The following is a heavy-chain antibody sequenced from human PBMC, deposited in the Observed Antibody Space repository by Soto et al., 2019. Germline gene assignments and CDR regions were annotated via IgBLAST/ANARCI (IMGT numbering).Heavy chain of an antibody. CDR1: GGSISSYY. J-gene: IGHJ5*02. V-gene: IGHV4-59*01. CDR3: ERVVSYDLGSGYYINWFDP. D-gene: IGHD3-3*01. CDR2: IYYSGST. Sequence: PLETQCLTCTVSGGSISSYYWSWIRQPPGKGLEWIGYIYYSGSTNYNPSLKSRVTISVDTSKNQFSLKLSAVTAADTVVYYCERVVSYDLGSGYYINWFDPWGHGTLVTVSS.